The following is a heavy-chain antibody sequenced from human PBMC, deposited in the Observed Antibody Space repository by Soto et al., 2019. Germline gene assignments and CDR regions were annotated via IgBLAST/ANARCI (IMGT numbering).Heavy chain of an antibody. D-gene: IGHD3-3*01. CDR3: ARWAGGYDFWSGYYTRAFDI. J-gene: IGHJ3*02. CDR1: GYTFTSYG. V-gene: IGHV1-18*04. CDR2: ISAYNGNT. Sequence: VQLVESGAEVKKPGASVKVSCKASGYTFTSYGISWVRQAPGQGLEWMGWISAYNGNTNYAQKLQGRVTMTTDTSTSTAYMELRSLRSDDTAVYYCARWAGGYDFWSGYYTRAFDIWGQGTMVTVSS.